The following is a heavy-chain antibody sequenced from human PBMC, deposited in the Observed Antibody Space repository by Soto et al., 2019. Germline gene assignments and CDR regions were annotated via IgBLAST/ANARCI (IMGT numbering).Heavy chain of an antibody. Sequence: GESLKISCKGSGYSFTSYWIGWVRQMPGKGLEWMGIIYPGDSDTRYSPSFQGQVTISADRSISTAYLQWSSLKASDTAMYYCATTFLAYCGGDCYSPFYYGMDVWGQGTTVTVSS. CDR3: ATTFLAYCGGDCYSPFYYGMDV. CDR1: GYSFTSYW. V-gene: IGHV5-51*01. CDR2: IYPGDSDT. J-gene: IGHJ6*02. D-gene: IGHD2-21*02.